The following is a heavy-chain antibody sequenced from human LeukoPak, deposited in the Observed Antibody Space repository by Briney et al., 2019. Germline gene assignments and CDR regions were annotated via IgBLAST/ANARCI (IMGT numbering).Heavy chain of an antibody. J-gene: IGHJ6*02. Sequence: SVKVSCKASGGTFSSYAISWVRQAPGQGLEWMGRIIPILSIANYAQKFQGRVTITADKSTSTAYMELSSLRSEDTAVYYCATTQVYYYGMDVWGQGTTVTVSS. CDR1: GGTFSSYA. CDR2: IIPILSIA. CDR3: ATTQVYYYGMDV. V-gene: IGHV1-69*04.